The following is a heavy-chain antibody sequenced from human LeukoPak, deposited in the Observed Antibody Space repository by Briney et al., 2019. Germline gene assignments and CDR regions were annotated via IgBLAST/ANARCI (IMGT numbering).Heavy chain of an antibody. CDR3: ARGEEMATMYIDF. J-gene: IGHJ4*02. Sequence: GRSLRLSCAASGFTFSSYDMHWVRQAPGKGLEWVAVISYDGSNKYYADSVKGRFTISRDNSKNTLYLQMNSLRAEDTAVYYCARGEEMATMYIDFWGQGTLVTVSS. V-gene: IGHV3-30-3*01. D-gene: IGHD5-24*01. CDR2: ISYDGSNK. CDR1: GFTFSSYD.